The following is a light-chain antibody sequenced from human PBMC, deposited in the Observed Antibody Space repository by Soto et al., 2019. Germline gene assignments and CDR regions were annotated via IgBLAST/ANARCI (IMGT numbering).Light chain of an antibody. CDR1: QSVSSN. CDR3: QQYNNWPRP. J-gene: IGKJ1*01. CDR2: GAS. V-gene: IGKV3-15*01. Sequence: EIVMTQYTATLSVSPGERATLSCRASQSVSSNLAWYQQKPGQAPRLLIYGASTRATGIPARFSGSGSGTEFTLTISSLQSEDFAVYYCQQYNNWPRPFGQGAMV.